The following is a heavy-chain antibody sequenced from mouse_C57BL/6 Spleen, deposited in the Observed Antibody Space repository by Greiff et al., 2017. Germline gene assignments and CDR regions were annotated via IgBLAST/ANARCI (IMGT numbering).Heavy chain of an antibody. CDR1: GYTFTSYW. CDR2: IDPSDSET. D-gene: IGHD1-1*01. V-gene: IGHV1-52*01. CDR3: ARLTTVVGGDFDY. J-gene: IGHJ2*01. Sequence: VKLQQPGAELVRPGSSVKLSCKASGYTFTSYWMHWVKQRPIQGLEWIGNIDPSDSETHYNQKFKDKATLTVDKSSSTAYMQLSSLTSEDSAVYYCARLTTVVGGDFDYWGQGTTLTVSS.